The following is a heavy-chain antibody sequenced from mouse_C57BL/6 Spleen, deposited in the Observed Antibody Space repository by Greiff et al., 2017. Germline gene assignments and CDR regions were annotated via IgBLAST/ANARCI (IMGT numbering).Heavy chain of an antibody. CDR1: GYSITSGYY. CDR2: ISYDGSN. Sequence: DVHLVESGPGLVKPSQSLSLTCSVTGYSITSGYYWNWIRQFPGNKLEWMGYISYDGSNNYNPSLKNRISITRDTSKNQFFLKLNSVTTEDTATYYCARVRGYGNYDWYFDVWGTGTTVTVSS. J-gene: IGHJ1*03. V-gene: IGHV3-6*01. D-gene: IGHD2-1*01. CDR3: ARVRGYGNYDWYFDV.